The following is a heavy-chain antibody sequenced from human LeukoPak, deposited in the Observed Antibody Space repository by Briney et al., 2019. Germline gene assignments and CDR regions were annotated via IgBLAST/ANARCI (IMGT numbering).Heavy chain of an antibody. CDR3: ARLLMGTAAINNWFDP. J-gene: IGHJ5*02. V-gene: IGHV1-69*02. Sequence: GASVKVSCKASGGTFSSYTISWVRQAPGQGLEWMGRIIPILGIANYAQKFQGRVTITADKSTSTASMELSSLRSEDTAVYYCARLLMGTAAINNWFDPWGQGTLVTVSS. CDR2: IIPILGIA. CDR1: GGTFSSYT. D-gene: IGHD2-2*01.